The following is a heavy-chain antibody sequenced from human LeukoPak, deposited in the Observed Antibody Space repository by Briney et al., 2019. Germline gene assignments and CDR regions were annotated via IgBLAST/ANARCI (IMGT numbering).Heavy chain of an antibody. CDR1: GYTFTGYY. J-gene: IGHJ6*02. V-gene: IGHV1-46*01. D-gene: IGHD2-8*01. CDR2: ISPSGGST. Sequence: ASVTVSCKASGYTFTGYYIHWVRQAPGQGLEWMGIISPSGGSTSYAQKFQGRVIMTRDTSTSTVYMELSSLRSEDTAVYYCARWGGVGMDVWGQGTTLIVSS. CDR3: ARWGGVGMDV.